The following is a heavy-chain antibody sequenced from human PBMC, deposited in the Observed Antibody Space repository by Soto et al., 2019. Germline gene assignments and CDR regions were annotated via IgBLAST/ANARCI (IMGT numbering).Heavy chain of an antibody. CDR1: GGTFSSYA. Sequence: ASVKVSCKASGGTFSSYAISWVRQAPGQGLEWMGGIIPIFGTANYAQKFQGRVTITADESTSTAYMELSSLRSEDTAVYYCARLGYWSYHYYYGMDVWGQGPPVTVSS. CDR2: IIPIFGTA. J-gene: IGHJ6*02. V-gene: IGHV1-69*13. CDR3: ARLGYWSYHYYYGMDV. D-gene: IGHD2-15*01.